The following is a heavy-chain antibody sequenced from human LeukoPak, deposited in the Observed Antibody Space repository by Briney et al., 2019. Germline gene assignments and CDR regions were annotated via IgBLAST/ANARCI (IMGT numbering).Heavy chain of an antibody. CDR2: IYPGDSDT. Sequence: GESLKISCKGSGYTFTNYWIGWVRQRPGKGLEWMGIIYPGDSDTRYSPSFQGQVTISADKSISTAYLQWSSLKASDTAMYYCARAEPTDSIFGVISPEGAFDIWGQGTMVTVSS. CDR1: GYTFTNYW. CDR3: ARAEPTDSIFGVISPEGAFDI. D-gene: IGHD3-3*01. V-gene: IGHV5-51*01. J-gene: IGHJ3*02.